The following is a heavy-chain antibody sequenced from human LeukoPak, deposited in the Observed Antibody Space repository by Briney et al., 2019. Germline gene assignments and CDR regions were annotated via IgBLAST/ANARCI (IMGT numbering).Heavy chain of an antibody. D-gene: IGHD6-6*01. V-gene: IGHV3-11*01. J-gene: IGHJ6*03. CDR1: GLTFSDYY. Sequence: GGSLRLSCAASGLTFSDYYMSWIRQAPGKGLEWVAYISSSGSTIYYADSVKGRFTISRDNAKNSLYLQLNSLRAEDTAVYYCARSSIAYYYMDVWGKGTTVTVSS. CDR3: ARSSIAYYYMDV. CDR2: ISSSGSTI.